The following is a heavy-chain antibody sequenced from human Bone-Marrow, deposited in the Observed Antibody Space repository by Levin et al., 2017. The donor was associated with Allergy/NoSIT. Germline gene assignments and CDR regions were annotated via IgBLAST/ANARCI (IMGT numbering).Heavy chain of an antibody. Sequence: SCAASGFTFTDYYMTWIRQAPGKGLEWVSYVSGSDRTIYYADSVKGRFTVSRDNAKTSLHLQMNRLGADDTAVYYGARTTPAQIDGMDVWGQGTTVTVSS. CDR3: ARTTPAQIDGMDV. J-gene: IGHJ6*02. V-gene: IGHV3-11*01. CDR2: VSGSDRTI. CDR1: GFTFTDYY. D-gene: IGHD1-1*01.